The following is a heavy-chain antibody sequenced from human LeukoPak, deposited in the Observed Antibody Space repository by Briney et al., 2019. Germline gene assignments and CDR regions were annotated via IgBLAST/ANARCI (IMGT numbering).Heavy chain of an antibody. V-gene: IGHV3-33*06. CDR1: GFTFSSYG. CDR2: IWYDGSNK. CDR3: AKEYYYDSSGCFDY. J-gene: IGHJ4*02. D-gene: IGHD3-22*01. Sequence: GGSLRLSCAASGFTFSSYGMHWARQAPGKGLEWVAVIWYDGSNKYYADSVKGRFTISRDNSKNTLYLQMNSLRAEDTAVYYCAKEYYYDSSGCFDYWGQGTLVTVSS.